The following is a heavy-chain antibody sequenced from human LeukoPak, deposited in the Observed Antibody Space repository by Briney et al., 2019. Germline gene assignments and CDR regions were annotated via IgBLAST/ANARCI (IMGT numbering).Heavy chain of an antibody. Sequence: SETLPLTCTVSGGTISTSSYYFAWIRQPPGKGLEWIGSVYYSGSTYYHPSLKSRVTISIDTSKHQFSLNLNSVTAADTAVYYCARAPSGVSFDYWGQGTLVTVSS. V-gene: IGHV4-39*07. CDR3: ARAPSGVSFDY. D-gene: IGHD1-26*01. J-gene: IGHJ4*02. CDR2: VYYSGST. CDR1: GGTISTSSYY.